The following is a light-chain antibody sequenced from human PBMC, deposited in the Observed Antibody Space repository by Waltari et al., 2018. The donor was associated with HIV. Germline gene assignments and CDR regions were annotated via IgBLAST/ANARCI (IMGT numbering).Light chain of an antibody. CDR3: QAWDSNARV. CDR2: QDN. V-gene: IGLV3-1*01. Sequence: SYELTQPPSVSVSPGQTATITCSGDKLGDKYASWYQQKPGQSPVLVIYQDNKRPSGIPERFSGSNSGNTATLTISGTQAVDEADYYCQAWDSNARVFGGGTKLTVL. CDR1: KLGDKY. J-gene: IGLJ2*01.